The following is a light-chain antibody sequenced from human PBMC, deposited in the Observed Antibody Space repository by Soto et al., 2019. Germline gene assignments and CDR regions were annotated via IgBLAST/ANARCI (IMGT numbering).Light chain of an antibody. V-gene: IGKV3-15*01. CDR2: GVS. J-gene: IGKJ2*01. CDR1: QSVSSK. CDR3: QQYNNWPHT. Sequence: VMRQSPATLSVSAGERATLSFRASQSVSSKLAWFQQKPGQAPSLLIYGVSTRATGVPVRFSGSGSGTEFTLTINSLQSEDFAVYYCQQYNNWPHTFGQGTKVDI.